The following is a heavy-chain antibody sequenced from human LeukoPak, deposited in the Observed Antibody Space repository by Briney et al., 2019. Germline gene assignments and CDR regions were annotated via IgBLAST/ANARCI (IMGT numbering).Heavy chain of an antibody. V-gene: IGHV3-23*01. J-gene: IGHJ3*02. CDR3: ARDSLSIGGAFDI. CDR1: EFTFSSYA. Sequence: PGGSLRLSCAASEFTFSSYAMNWVRQAPGKGLEWVSTISGSGGNTYYADSVKGRFTISRDNSKNTLYLQMNSLRAEDTAVYYCARDSLSIGGAFDIWGQGTMVTVSS. CDR2: ISGSGGNT. D-gene: IGHD3-16*01.